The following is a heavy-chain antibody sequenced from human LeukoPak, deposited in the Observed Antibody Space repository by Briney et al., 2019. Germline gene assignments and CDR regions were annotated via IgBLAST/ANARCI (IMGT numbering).Heavy chain of an antibody. CDR3: AKRRGESGGWGFFDY. J-gene: IGHJ4*02. Sequence: GGSLRLSCAAAGFTFSSYGMCWVRQPPGKGLEWVSCKGNSAGDTFYAESVRGRFTISRDNSRNTLFLEMNSLRVEDTAIYYCAKRRGESGGWGFFDYWGPGALVTVS. V-gene: IGHV3-23*01. D-gene: IGHD6-19*01. CDR1: GFTFSSYG. CDR2: KGNSAGDT.